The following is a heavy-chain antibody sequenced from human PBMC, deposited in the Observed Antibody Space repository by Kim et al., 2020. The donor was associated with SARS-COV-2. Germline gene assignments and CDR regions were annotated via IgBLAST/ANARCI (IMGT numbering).Heavy chain of an antibody. CDR2: INPSGGST. CDR1: GYTFTSYY. V-gene: IGHV1-46*01. Sequence: ASVKVSCKASGYTFTSYYMHWVRQAPGQGLEWMGIINPSGGSTSYAQKFQGRVTMTRDTSTSTVYMELSSLRSEDTAVYYCARTVLEMATDYYYYGMDVWGQGTTVTVSS. CDR3: ARTVLEMATDYYYYGMDV. D-gene: IGHD5-12*01. J-gene: IGHJ6*02.